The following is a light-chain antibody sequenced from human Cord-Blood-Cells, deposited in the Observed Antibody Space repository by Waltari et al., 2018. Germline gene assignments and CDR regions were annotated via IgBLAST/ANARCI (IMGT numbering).Light chain of an antibody. Sequence: VMTQHPLSLPVTPGEPASISCRSSQSLLHSNGYNYLDWYLQKPGQSPQLLIYLGSNRASGVPDRFSGSGSGTDFTLKISRVEAEDVGVYYCMQALQTPWTFGQGTKVEIK. CDR3: MQALQTPWT. J-gene: IGKJ1*01. V-gene: IGKV2-28*01. CDR2: LGS. CDR1: QSLLHSNGYNY.